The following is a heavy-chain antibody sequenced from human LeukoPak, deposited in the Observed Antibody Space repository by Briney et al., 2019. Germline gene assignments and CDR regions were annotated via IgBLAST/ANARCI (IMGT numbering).Heavy chain of an antibody. D-gene: IGHD2-2*01. V-gene: IGHV5-51*01. CDR1: GYSFTSYW. J-gene: IGHJ4*02. CDR2: IYPGESDT. Sequence: GESLKISCKGSGYSFTSYWSGWGRQMPGKSLEGMVIIYPGESDTRYSPSFQGQVTISADKSISTAYLQWSSLKASDTAMYYCAGAVVPAAKAFDYWGQGTLVTVSS. CDR3: AGAVVPAAKAFDY.